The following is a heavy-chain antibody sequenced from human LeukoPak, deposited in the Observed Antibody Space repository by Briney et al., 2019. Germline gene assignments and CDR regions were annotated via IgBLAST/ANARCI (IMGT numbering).Heavy chain of an antibody. D-gene: IGHD3-10*01. CDR3: ASSPKGRYGSGSTDY. CDR2: IYYSGST. V-gene: IGHV4-31*03. Sequence: PSETLSLTCTVSGGSISSGGYYWSWIRQHPGKGLEWIGYIYYSGSTYYNPSLKSRVTISVDTSKNQFSLKLSSVTAADTAVYYCASSPKGRYGSGSTDYWGQGTLVTVSS. CDR1: GGSISSGGYY. J-gene: IGHJ4*02.